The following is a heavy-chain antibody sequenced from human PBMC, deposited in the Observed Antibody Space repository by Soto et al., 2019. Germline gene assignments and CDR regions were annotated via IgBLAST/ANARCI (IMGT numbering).Heavy chain of an antibody. CDR3: ARSYSGEGPGKAHFDY. V-gene: IGHV4-59*01. D-gene: IGHD6-25*01. CDR1: GGSISNYY. J-gene: IGHJ4*02. Sequence: SETLSLTCTVSGGSISNYYWSWIRQPPGKGLEWIGYIYYSGSTNYNPALKSRVTISVDTSKNQFSLKLSSVTAADTAVYYCARSYSGEGPGKAHFDYWGQGTLVTVSS. CDR2: IYYSGST.